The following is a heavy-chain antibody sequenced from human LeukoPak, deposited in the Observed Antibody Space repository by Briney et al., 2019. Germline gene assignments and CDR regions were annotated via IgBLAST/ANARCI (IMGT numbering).Heavy chain of an antibody. Sequence: GGSLRLSCAASGFTFSNYWMHWVRQAPGKGLVWVSRINTDGSSTTYADSVKGRFTISRDNAKNTLYLQMNSLSAEDTAVYYCARGYSSLYRIDYWGQGTLVTVSS. V-gene: IGHV3-74*01. CDR3: ARGYSSLYRIDY. CDR1: GFTFSNYW. D-gene: IGHD6-13*01. J-gene: IGHJ4*02. CDR2: INTDGSST.